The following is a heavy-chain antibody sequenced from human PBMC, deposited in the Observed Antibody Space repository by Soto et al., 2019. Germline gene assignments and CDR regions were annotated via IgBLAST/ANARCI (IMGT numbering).Heavy chain of an antibody. CDR1: GGSIGSGGYY. CDR3: ASWDTAMDLDLLKGYGMDV. J-gene: IGHJ6*02. D-gene: IGHD5-18*01. CDR2: IYYSGST. V-gene: IGHV4-31*03. Sequence: QVQLQESGPGLVKPSQTLSLTCTVSGGSIGSGGYYWSWIRQHPGKGLEWIGYIYYSGSTYYNPSLKSRVTISVDTSKNQFSLKLSSVTAADTAVYYCASWDTAMDLDLLKGYGMDVWGQGTTVTVSS.